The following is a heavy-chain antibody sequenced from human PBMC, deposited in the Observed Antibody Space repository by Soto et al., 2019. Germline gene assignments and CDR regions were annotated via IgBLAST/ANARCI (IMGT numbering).Heavy chain of an antibody. V-gene: IGHV1-69*01. D-gene: IGHD3-10*01. CDR3: AAELGFGKLSVV. CDR1: GDTFKNCV. CDR2: SIPLFGTT. Sequence: QVQVVQSGVEVRRPGSSVKVSCKASGDTFKNCVISWVRQAPGQGLAWMGGSIPLFGTTDFAQRFQGRLTITTAEATTTAYMELSRLRSEDTATDDCAAELGFGKLSVVWGQGTTVIVSS. J-gene: IGHJ6*02.